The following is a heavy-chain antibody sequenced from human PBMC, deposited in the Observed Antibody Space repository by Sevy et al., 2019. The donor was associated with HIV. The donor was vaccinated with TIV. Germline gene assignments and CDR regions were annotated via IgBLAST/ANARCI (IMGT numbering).Heavy chain of an antibody. V-gene: IGHV3-30-3*01. CDR2: ISYDGSNK. CDR3: AREGTFYYDRTQSGFQY. D-gene: IGHD3-22*01. CDR1: GFTFSTYA. J-gene: IGHJ1*01. Sequence: GGSLRLSCAASGFTFSTYAMHWARQAPGKGLEWVAVISYDGSNKYYADSVKGRFTISRDNSKNTLYLQMNSLRAEDTAVYYCAREGTFYYDRTQSGFQYWGQGTLVTVSS.